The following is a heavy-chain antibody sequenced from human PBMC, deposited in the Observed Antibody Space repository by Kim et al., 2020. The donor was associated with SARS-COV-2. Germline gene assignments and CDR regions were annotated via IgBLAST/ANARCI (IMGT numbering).Heavy chain of an antibody. D-gene: IGHD3-9*01. J-gene: IGHJ4*02. CDR2: IGGRGEKE. CDR1: GFGFSSFA. Sequence: GGSLRLSCVASGFGFSSFAMSWVRQAPGKGLEWVSTIGGRGEKEFYAASVKGRFTISRDNSTNTLYLQMNGLRAEDTAVYFCAKLRFFDWGLLFDFWGQGTLVTVSS. V-gene: IGHV3-23*01. CDR3: AKLRFFDWGLLFDF.